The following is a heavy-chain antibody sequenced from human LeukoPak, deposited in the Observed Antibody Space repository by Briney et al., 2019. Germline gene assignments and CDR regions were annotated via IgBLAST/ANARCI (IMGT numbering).Heavy chain of an antibody. J-gene: IGHJ4*02. CDR1: GFAFRNYW. D-gene: IGHD2-21*02. CDR2: IDPDDSTT. Sequence: GGSLRLSCVASGFAFRNYWVYWVRQGPGKGLVWLSRIDPDDSTTTYADSVKGRSTIPRDNANRMLSLHINSLRVEDSAIYYCARGGKLEPTALDSWGQGSLVVVSS. V-gene: IGHV3-74*01. CDR3: ARGGKLEPTALDS.